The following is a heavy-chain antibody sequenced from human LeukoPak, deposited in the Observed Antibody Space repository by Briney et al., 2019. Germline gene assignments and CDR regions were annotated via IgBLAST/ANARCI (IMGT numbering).Heavy chain of an antibody. D-gene: IGHD5-18*01. V-gene: IGHV3-21*01. CDR1: GFTFSSYS. Sequence: GGSLRLSCAASGFTFSSYSMNWVRQAPGKGLEWVSSISSSSSYIYYADSVKGRFTSSRDNAKNSLYLQMNSLRAEDTAVYYCARDKSGYSYGYYFDYWGQGTLVTVSS. CDR3: ARDKSGYSYGYYFDY. J-gene: IGHJ4*02. CDR2: ISSSSSYI.